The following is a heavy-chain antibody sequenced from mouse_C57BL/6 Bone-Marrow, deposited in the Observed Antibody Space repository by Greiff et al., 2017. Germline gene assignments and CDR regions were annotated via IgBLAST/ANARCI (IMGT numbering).Heavy chain of an antibody. CDR2: INPGSGGT. D-gene: IGHD4-1*01. V-gene: IGHV1-54*01. J-gene: IGHJ4*01. CDR3: ARRLGRKGYAMDY. Sequence: VQLQQSGAELVRPGTSVKVSCKASGYAFTNYLIEWVKQRPGQGLEWIGVINPGSGGTNYNEKVKGKATLTADKSTSTAFMQLSSLTSEDSAVYFGARRLGRKGYAMDYWGQGTSVTVSS. CDR1: GYAFTNYL.